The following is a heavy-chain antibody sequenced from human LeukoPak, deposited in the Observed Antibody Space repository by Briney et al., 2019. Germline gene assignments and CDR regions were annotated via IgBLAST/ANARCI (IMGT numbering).Heavy chain of an antibody. Sequence: GGSLRLSCAASGFTFSSHAMHRVRQPPGKGLEWVAHIKEDATESRSVDSVKGRFTISRDNTKNSLFLQLNSLRAEDTAVYYCVRDRGWYHFDLWGQGTLVTVSS. CDR1: GFTFSSHA. D-gene: IGHD3-10*01. J-gene: IGHJ4*02. CDR3: VRDRGWYHFDL. V-gene: IGHV3-7*01. CDR2: IKEDATES.